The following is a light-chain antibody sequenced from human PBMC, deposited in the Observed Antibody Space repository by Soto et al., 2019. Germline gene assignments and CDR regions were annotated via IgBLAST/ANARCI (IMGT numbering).Light chain of an antibody. CDR3: QQYYSTPQT. CDR1: QSVLYSSNNENY. V-gene: IGKV4-1*01. CDR2: WAS. Sequence: DIVMTQSPDSLAVSLGERATINCKSSQSVLYSSNNENYLAWYQQKPGQPPKLLISWASTREFGVPDRFSGSGSGTDFTLTISTLQAEDVAVYYGQQYYSTPQTFGQGTKVEIK. J-gene: IGKJ1*01.